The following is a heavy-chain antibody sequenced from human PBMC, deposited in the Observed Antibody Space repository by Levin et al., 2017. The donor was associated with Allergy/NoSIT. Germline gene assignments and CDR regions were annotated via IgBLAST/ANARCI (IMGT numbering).Heavy chain of an antibody. Sequence: GGSLRLSCAASGFTFSSYAISWVRQAPGKGLEWVSAISGSGGSTYYADSVKGRFTISRDNSKNTLYLQMNSLRAEDTAVYYCAKGGMVYAMNGYFDYWGQGTLVTVSS. CDR3: AKGGMVYAMNGYFDY. D-gene: IGHD2-8*01. CDR2: ISGSGGST. J-gene: IGHJ4*02. V-gene: IGHV3-23*01. CDR1: GFTFSSYA.